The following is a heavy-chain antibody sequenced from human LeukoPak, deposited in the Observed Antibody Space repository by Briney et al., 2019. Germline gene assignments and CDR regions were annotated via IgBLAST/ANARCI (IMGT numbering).Heavy chain of an antibody. CDR1: GYTFTNYW. CDR2: IYPGDSDT. J-gene: IGHJ4*02. V-gene: IGHV5-51*01. Sequence: GESLKISCKASGYTFTNYWIGWVRQMPGKGLECMGIIYPGDSDTRYSPSFQGQVTISADKSISTAYLQWSSLKASDTAMYYCARHRAARPLDYWGQGTLVTVSS. D-gene: IGHD6-6*01. CDR3: ARHRAARPLDY.